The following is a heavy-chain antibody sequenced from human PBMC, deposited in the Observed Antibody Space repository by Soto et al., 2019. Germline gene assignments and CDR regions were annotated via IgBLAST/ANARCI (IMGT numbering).Heavy chain of an antibody. J-gene: IGHJ3*02. CDR2: IIPILGIA. Sequence: QVQLVQSGAEVKKPGSSVKVSCKASGGTFSSYTISWVRQAPGQGLEWMGRIIPILGIANYAQKFQGRVTITADESTSTAYMELSSLITEDTAVYYCATATLVPAAMGYAFDIWGQGTMVTVSS. CDR3: ATATLVPAAMGYAFDI. V-gene: IGHV1-69*02. D-gene: IGHD2-2*01. CDR1: GGTFSSYT.